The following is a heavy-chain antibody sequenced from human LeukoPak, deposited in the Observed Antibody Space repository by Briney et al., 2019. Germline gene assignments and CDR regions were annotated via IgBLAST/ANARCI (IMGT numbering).Heavy chain of an antibody. Sequence: ASVKVSCKASGYTFTNYYMHWVRQAPGQGLEWMGIINPSGGSTSYAQKFQGRVTMTRDTSTSTAYMELSRLRSDDTAVYYCARVKRGAGRIGNWFDPWGQGTLVTVSS. D-gene: IGHD6-19*01. CDR3: ARVKRGAGRIGNWFDP. CDR2: INPSGGST. V-gene: IGHV1-46*01. J-gene: IGHJ5*02. CDR1: GYTFTNYY.